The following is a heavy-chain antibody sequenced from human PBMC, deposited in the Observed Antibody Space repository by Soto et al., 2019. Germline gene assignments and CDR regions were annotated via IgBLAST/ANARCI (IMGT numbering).Heavy chain of an antibody. CDR1: GFTFSSYG. CDR2: IWYDGSNK. V-gene: IGHV3-33*01. D-gene: IGHD6-13*01. CDR3: ARDPTPYSSSWYFDY. Sequence: GGSLRLSCAASGFTFSSYGMHWVRQAPGKGLEWVAVIWYDGSNKYYADSVKGRFTISRDNSKNTLYLQMNSLRAEDTAVYYCARDPTPYSSSWYFDYWGQGTLVTVS. J-gene: IGHJ4*02.